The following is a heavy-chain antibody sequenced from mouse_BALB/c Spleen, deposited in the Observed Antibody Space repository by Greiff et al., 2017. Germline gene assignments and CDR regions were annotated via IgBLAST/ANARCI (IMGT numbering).Heavy chain of an antibody. J-gene: IGHJ2*01. CDR3: ARSLRYFDY. CDR2: INPSTGYT. V-gene: IGHV1-7*01. D-gene: IGHD1-1*01. CDR1: GYTFTSYW. Sequence: QVQLQQPGAELAKPGASVKMSCKASGYTFTSYWMHWVKQRPGQGLEWIGYINPSTGYTEYNQKFKDKATLTADKSSSTAYMQLSSLTSEDSAVYYCARSLRYFDYWGQGTTLTVSS.